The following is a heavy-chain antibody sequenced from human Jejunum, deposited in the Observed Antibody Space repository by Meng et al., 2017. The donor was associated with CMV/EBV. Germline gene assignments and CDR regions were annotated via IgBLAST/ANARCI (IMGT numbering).Heavy chain of an antibody. V-gene: IGHV3-66*02. CDR1: GFIAINNY. Sequence: CAASGFIAINNYMSWVRQAPGKGLEWVSAIFSGGSTYYADSVKGRFTISRDNSKNTLYLQMNNLRVEDTAVYYCEVWQQERGTDYWGQGTLVTVSS. CDR2: IFSGGST. J-gene: IGHJ4*02. CDR3: EVWQQERGTDY. D-gene: IGHD6-13*01.